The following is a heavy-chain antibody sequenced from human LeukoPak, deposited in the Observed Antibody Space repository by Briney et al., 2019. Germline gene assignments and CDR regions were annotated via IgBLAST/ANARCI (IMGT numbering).Heavy chain of an antibody. V-gene: IGHV4-38-2*01. CDR2: IYHSGST. Sequence: PSETLSLTCAVSGYSISSGYYWGWIRQPPGKGLEWIGSIYHSGSTYYNPSLKSRVTISVDTSKNQFSLKLSSVTAADTAVYYCARPIIASTGTDRDAFDVWGQGTMVTVSS. CDR1: GYSISSGYY. CDR3: ARPIIASTGTDRDAFDV. D-gene: IGHD6-13*01. J-gene: IGHJ3*01.